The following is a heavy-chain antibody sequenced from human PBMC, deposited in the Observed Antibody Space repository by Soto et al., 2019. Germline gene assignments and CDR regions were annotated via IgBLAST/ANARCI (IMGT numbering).Heavy chain of an antibody. CDR1: GGTFSSYA. CDR3: ARTYIAAAGASRKYWYFDL. Sequence: QVQLVQSGAEVKKPGSSVKVSCKASGGTFSSYAISWVRQAPGQGLEWMGGIIPIFGTANYAQKFQGRVTITADESTSTAYMELSSLRYEDTAVYYCARTYIAAAGASRKYWYFDLWGRGTLVTVSS. D-gene: IGHD6-13*01. J-gene: IGHJ2*01. V-gene: IGHV1-69*01. CDR2: IIPIFGTA.